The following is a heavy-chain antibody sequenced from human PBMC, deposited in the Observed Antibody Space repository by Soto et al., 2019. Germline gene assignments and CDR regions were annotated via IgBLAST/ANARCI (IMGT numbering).Heavy chain of an antibody. CDR1: GGSISSGGYY. J-gene: IGHJ4*02. CDR3: ARALAASAIAAALRMYYFDN. V-gene: IGHV4-31*03. D-gene: IGHD6-13*01. CDR2: IYYSGST. Sequence: QVQLQESGPGLVKPSQTLSLTCTVSGGSISSGGYYWSWIRQHPGKGLEWIGYIYYSGSTYYNPSLRGRFTISGDTSKNQFSLKLSSVTAADTAVYYWARALAASAIAAALRMYYFDNWGQGTLVPVSS.